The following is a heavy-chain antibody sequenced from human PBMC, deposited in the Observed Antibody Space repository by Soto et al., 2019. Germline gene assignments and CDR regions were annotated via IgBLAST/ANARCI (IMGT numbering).Heavy chain of an antibody. V-gene: IGHV3-21*01. CDR1: GFTFSPYS. CDR3: ARVVPSSPYAYYCMDV. Sequence: GGSLRLSCAASGFTFSPYSMYWVRQAPRKGLEWVSSINSISSYIFYADSVKGRFTTSRDNAKNSLYLQMNSLRAEDTAVYYCARVVPSSPYAYYCMDVWGQGTPVTVSS. D-gene: IGHD3-16*02. J-gene: IGHJ6*02. CDR2: INSISSYI.